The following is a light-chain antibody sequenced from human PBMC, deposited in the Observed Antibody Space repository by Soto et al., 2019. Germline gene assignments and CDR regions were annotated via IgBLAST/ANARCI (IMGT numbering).Light chain of an antibody. V-gene: IGKV1-27*01. J-gene: IGKJ1*01. CDR1: QCISND. CDR2: AAS. CDR3: QKYNRAPWT. Sequence: DIQMTQSPSSLSASVGDRVTITCRASQCISNDLAWYQQKPGKGPKFLIYAASTLQSGVPSRFRGSGSGTDFSVTITSLQPEDVATYYGQKYNRAPWTFGQGTKVEIK.